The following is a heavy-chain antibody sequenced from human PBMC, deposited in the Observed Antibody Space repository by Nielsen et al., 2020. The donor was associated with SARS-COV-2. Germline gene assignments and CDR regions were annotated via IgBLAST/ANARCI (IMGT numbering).Heavy chain of an antibody. CDR2: IYYSGST. Sequence: SETLSLTCTVSGGSISSSSYFWGWIRQPPGKGLEWIGSIYYSGSTYYNPSLKSRVTISQDTSKNQFSLKLTSVTAADTAVYYCARVSGDPSHWYFDLWGRGTLVTVSS. D-gene: IGHD7-27*01. CDR1: GGSISSSSYF. J-gene: IGHJ2*01. CDR3: ARVSGDPSHWYFDL. V-gene: IGHV4-39*07.